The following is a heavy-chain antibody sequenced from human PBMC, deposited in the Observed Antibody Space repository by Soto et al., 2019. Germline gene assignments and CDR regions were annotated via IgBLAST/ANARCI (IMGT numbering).Heavy chain of an antibody. CDR1: GGSISSGGYY. J-gene: IGHJ6*03. V-gene: IGHV4-31*03. Sequence: SETLSLPCTVSGGSISSGGYYWSWIRQHPGKGLEWIGYIYYSGSTYYNPSLKSRVTISVDTSKNQFSLKLSSVTAADTAVYYCARGATMVRGVTENYYYYYMDVWGKGTTVTVSS. CDR2: IYYSGST. CDR3: ARGATMVRGVTENYYYYYMDV. D-gene: IGHD3-10*01.